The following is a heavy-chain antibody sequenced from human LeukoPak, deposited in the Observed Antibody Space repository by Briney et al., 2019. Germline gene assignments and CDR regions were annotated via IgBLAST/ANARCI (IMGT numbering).Heavy chain of an antibody. J-gene: IGHJ5*02. D-gene: IGHD3-10*01. V-gene: IGHV3-20*01. Sequence: AWGSLRLSCAASGFTFDDYGMSWVRQAPGKGLEWVSGINWNGGSTGYADSVKGRFTISRDNAKNSLYLQMNSLRAEDTALYHCARHPDVGFRDSWFDPWGQGTLVTVSS. CDR1: GFTFDDYG. CDR3: ARHPDVGFRDSWFDP. CDR2: INWNGGST.